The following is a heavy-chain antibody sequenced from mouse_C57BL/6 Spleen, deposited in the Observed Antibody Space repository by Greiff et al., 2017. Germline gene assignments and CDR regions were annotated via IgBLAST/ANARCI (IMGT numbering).Heavy chain of an antibody. CDR3: AREEDGNCLNFAY. D-gene: IGHD2-1*01. CDR2: IFPGSGST. CDR1: GYTFTDYY. J-gene: IGHJ3*01. Sequence: VQLQQSGPELVKPGASVTISCKASGYTFTDYYINWVKQRPGQGLEWIGWIFPGSGSTSYNEKFKGKATLTVDKSSSTAYMLLSSLTSEDSAVYFCAREEDGNCLNFAYWGQGTMVTVSA. V-gene: IGHV1-75*01.